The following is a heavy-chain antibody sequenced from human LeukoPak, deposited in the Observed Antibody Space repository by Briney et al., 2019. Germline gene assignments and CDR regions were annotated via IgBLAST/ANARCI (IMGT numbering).Heavy chain of an antibody. CDR3: ARELVSPRGGYSLVY. CDR2: IYYSGST. V-gene: IGHV4-39*07. J-gene: IGHJ4*02. Sequence: SETLSLTCTVSGGSISSSSYYWGWIRQPPGKGLEWIGSIYYSGSTYYNPSLKSRVTISVDTSKNQFSLKLSSVTAADTAVYYCARELVSPRGGYSLVYWGQGTLVTVSS. CDR1: GGSISSSSYY. D-gene: IGHD5-18*01.